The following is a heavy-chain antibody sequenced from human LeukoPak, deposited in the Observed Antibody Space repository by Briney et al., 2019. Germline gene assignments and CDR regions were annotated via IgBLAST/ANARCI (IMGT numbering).Heavy chain of an antibody. CDR2: INSDGSNT. CDR3: ARDLELVYYDSSGYDY. Sequence: GGSLRLSCAASGFTFSSYWMHWVRQVPGKGLVWVSRINSDGSNTRYADSVKGRFTISRDNAKNTLYLQMKRLRDEDTAVYYCARDLELVYYDSSGYDYWGQGTLVIVSS. D-gene: IGHD3-22*01. CDR1: GFTFSSYW. V-gene: IGHV3-74*01. J-gene: IGHJ4*02.